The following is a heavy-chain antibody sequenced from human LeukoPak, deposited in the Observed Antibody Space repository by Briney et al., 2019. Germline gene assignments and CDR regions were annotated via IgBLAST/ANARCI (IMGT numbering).Heavy chain of an antibody. D-gene: IGHD2-15*01. V-gene: IGHV5-51*01. J-gene: IGHJ6*02. CDR1: GYIFTNYW. Sequence: PGESLKISCKGSGYIFTNYWIGWVRQMPGKGLEWMGIIYPGDSNTKYSPSFRGQVTISADKSINTAYLQWSSVKASDTAMYYCAGPRRSGRGGKFYYYYYGLDVWGQGTTVTVSS. CDR3: AGPRRSGRGGKFYYYYYGLDV. CDR2: IYPGDSNT.